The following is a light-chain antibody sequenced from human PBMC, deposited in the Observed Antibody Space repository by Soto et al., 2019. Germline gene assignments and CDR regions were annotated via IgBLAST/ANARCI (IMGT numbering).Light chain of an antibody. CDR2: KAS. CDR3: QQYNSWWT. J-gene: IGKJ1*01. Sequence: DIHMTQSPSTLSASVGDRVTITCRASQSISSWLAWYQQKPGKAPKLLIYKASSLESGVPSRFSGSGSGTEFTLTISSLQPDDFATYYCQQYNSWWTFGQGTKVAIK. CDR1: QSISSW. V-gene: IGKV1-5*03.